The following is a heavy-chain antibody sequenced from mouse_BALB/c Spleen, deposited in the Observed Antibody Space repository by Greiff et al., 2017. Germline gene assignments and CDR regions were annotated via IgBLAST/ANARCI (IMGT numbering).Heavy chain of an antibody. J-gene: IGHJ2*01. CDR1: GDSITSGY. Sequence: EVKLMESGPSLVKPSQTLSLTCSVTGDSITSGYWNWIRKFPGNKLEYMGYISYSGSTYYNPSLKSRISITRDTSKNQYYLQLNSVTTEDTATYYCARGVITTVVAPYFDYWGQGTTLTVSS. CDR2: ISYSGST. D-gene: IGHD1-1*01. V-gene: IGHV3-8*02. CDR3: ARGVITTVVAPYFDY.